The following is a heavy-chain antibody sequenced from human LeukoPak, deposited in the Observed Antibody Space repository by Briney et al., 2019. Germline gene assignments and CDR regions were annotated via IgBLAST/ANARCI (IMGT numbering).Heavy chain of an antibody. V-gene: IGHV3-23*01. D-gene: IGHD2-15*01. CDR2: ISGSGGST. CDR1: GFTFSSYA. J-gene: IGHJ3*02. Sequence: GGSLRLSCAASGFTFSSYAMSWVRQAPGKGLEWVSAISGSGGSTYYADSAKGRFTISRDNSKNTLYLQMNSLRAEDTAVYYCAKVGYGGGSWGAFDIWGQGTMVTVSS. CDR3: AKVGYGGGSWGAFDI.